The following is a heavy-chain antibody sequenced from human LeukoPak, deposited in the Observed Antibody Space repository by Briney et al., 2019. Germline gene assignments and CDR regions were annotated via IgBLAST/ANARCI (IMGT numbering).Heavy chain of an antibody. V-gene: IGHV4-59*01. CDR2: IYYSGST. CDR3: ARESSVTGGVDY. CDR1: GGSISSYY. D-gene: IGHD3-10*01. J-gene: IGHJ4*02. Sequence: SETLSLTCTVSGGSISSYYWSWIRQPPGKGLEGIGYIYYSGSTNYNPSLKSRVTISVDTSKNQFSLKLSSVTAADTAVYYCARESSVTGGVDYWGQGTLVTVSS.